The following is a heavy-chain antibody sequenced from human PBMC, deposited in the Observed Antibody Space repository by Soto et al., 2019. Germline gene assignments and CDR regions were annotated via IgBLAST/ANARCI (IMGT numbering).Heavy chain of an antibody. CDR3: ARVRVVPAAIDIYYYYYGMDV. D-gene: IGHD2-2*02. V-gene: IGHV6-1*01. CDR1: GDSVSSNSAA. J-gene: IGHJ6*02. CDR2: TYYRSKWYN. Sequence: PAQTLSLTYAISGDSVSSNSAAWNWIRQSPSRGLEWLGRTYYRSKWYNDYAVSVKSRITINPDTSKNQFSLQLNSVTPEDTAVYYCARVRVVPAAIDIYYYYYGMDVWGQGTTVTVSS.